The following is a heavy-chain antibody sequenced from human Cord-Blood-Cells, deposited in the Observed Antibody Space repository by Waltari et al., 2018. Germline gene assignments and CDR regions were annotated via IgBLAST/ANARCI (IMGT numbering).Heavy chain of an antibody. Sequence: QVQLVQSGAEVKTPGASVKVFCKASGLTFTSYGISWVRQAPGQGLEWMAWISAYNGNTNYAQKLQGRVTMTTDTSTSTAYMELRSLRSDDTAVYYCARDSGEIAAAGAFDYWGQGTLVTVSS. J-gene: IGHJ4*02. CDR1: GLTFTSYG. V-gene: IGHV1-18*01. CDR2: ISAYNGNT. CDR3: ARDSGEIAAAGAFDY. D-gene: IGHD6-13*01.